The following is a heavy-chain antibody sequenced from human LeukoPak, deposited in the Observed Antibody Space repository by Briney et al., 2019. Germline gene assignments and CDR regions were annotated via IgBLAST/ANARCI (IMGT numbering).Heavy chain of an antibody. Sequence: SETLSLTCTVSGGSISSGGYHWSWIRQHPGKGLEWIGYIYYSGSTYYNPSLKSRVTISVDTSKNQFSLKLSSVTAADTAVYYCARELDGYNGIDYWGQGTLVTVSS. CDR2: IYYSGST. V-gene: IGHV4-31*03. D-gene: IGHD5-24*01. CDR3: ARELDGYNGIDY. CDR1: GGSISSGGYH. J-gene: IGHJ4*02.